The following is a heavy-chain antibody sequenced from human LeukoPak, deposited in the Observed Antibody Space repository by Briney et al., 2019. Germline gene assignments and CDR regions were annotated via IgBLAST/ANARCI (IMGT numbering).Heavy chain of an antibody. Sequence: GGSLRLSCAASGFSFSSYAMSWVRQAPGKGLEWVSGISGSGGSTYYADSVKGRFTISRDNSKNTLYLQMNSLRAEDTAVYYCAKGKAGRNAFDIWGQGTMVTVSS. V-gene: IGHV3-23*01. CDR3: AKGKAGRNAFDI. D-gene: IGHD6-6*01. CDR1: GFSFSSYA. J-gene: IGHJ3*02. CDR2: ISGSGGST.